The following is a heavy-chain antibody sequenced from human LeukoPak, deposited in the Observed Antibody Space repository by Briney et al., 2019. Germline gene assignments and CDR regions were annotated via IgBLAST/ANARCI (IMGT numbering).Heavy chain of an antibody. V-gene: IGHV3-33*01. D-gene: IGHD5-12*01. CDR3: VRDPYEAY. CDR1: GSTFSSYG. CDR2: IWYDGSSK. Sequence: GGSLRLSCAASGSTFSSYGMHWVRQAPGKGPEWVAVIWYDGSSKYYGDSVKGRFTISRDNSKNTVYLQMNSLRAEDTAVYYCVRDPYEAYWGQGTLVTVSS. J-gene: IGHJ4*02.